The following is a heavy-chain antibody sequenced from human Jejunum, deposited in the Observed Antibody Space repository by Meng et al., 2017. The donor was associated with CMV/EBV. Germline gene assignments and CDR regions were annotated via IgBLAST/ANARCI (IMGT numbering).Heavy chain of an antibody. D-gene: IGHD2-2*01. CDR1: FSTYG. CDR2: IRYDGRNK. V-gene: IGHV3-30*02. J-gene: IGHJ6*02. CDR3: AKDDCDITNCWQYYGLDV. Sequence: FSTYGMHWVRLAPGKGLEWVAFIRYDGRNKFYADSVKGRFTISRDNSKNTLSMQMNSLRAEDTAVYYCAKDDCDITNCWQYYGLDVWGQGTTVTVSS.